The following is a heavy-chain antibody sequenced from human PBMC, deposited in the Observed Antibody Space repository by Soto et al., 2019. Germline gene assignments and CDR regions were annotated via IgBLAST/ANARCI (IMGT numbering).Heavy chain of an antibody. CDR2: IRSKANSYAT. J-gene: IGHJ2*01. CDR1: GFTFSGSA. V-gene: IGHV3-73*02. D-gene: IGHD6-13*01. Sequence: EVQLVESGGGLVQPGGSLKLSCAASGFTFSGSAMHWVRQASGKGLEWVGRIRSKANSYATAYAASVKGRFTISRDDSENTAYLQMNSLNTEDTAVYYCTIRIEAATGTGGYFDLWGRGTLVTVSS. CDR3: TIRIEAATGTGGYFDL.